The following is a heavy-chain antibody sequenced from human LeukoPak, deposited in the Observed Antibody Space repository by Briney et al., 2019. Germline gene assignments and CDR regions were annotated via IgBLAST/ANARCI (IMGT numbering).Heavy chain of an antibody. CDR2: IYTSGST. CDR1: GGSISSYY. J-gene: IGHJ4*02. Sequence: SETLSLTCTVSGGSISSYYWSWIRQPAGKGLEWIGRIYTSGSTNYNPSLKSRVTMSVDTSKNQFSLKLSSVTAADTAVYYCARDMSYYYGSGSYYSDWGQGTLVTVSS. CDR3: ARDMSYYYGSGSYYSD. V-gene: IGHV4-4*07. D-gene: IGHD3-10*01.